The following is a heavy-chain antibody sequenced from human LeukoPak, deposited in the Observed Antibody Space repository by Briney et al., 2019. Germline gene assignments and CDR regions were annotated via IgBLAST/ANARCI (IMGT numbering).Heavy chain of an antibody. J-gene: IGHJ4*02. CDR1: GFTFCDYA. CDR2: IRSKAYGGTT. Sequence: PGRSLRLSCTASGFTFCDYAMSWVRQAPGKGLEWVGFIRSKAYGGTTEYAASVKGRFTISRDDSKSIAYLQMNSLKTEDTAVYYCTTLVYWGQGTLVTVSS. V-gene: IGHV3-49*04. CDR3: TTLVY.